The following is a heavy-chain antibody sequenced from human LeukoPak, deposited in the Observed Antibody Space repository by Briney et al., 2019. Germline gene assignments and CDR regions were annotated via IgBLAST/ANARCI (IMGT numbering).Heavy chain of an antibody. CDR2: INPNSGGT. V-gene: IGHV1-2*02. CDR1: GYTFTGSY. D-gene: IGHD2-2*01. Sequence: ASVTVSCKASGYTFTGSYMHWVRQAPGQWLEWMGWINPNSGGTNCAQKLQGRVTMTRDTSISTAYMELSRLRSDDTAVYYCARDIVVVPAAFYYYYYMDVWGKGTTVTVSS. CDR3: ARDIVVVPAAFYYYYYMDV. J-gene: IGHJ6*03.